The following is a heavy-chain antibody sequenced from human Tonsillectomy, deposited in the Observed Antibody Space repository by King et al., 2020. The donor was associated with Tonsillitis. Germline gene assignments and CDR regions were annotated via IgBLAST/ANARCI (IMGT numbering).Heavy chain of an antibody. J-gene: IGHJ4*02. CDR3: ARYSNYVGFNF. V-gene: IGHV3-30*04. D-gene: IGHD4-11*01. Sequence: VQLVESGGGVVQPGRSLRLSCAASGVTFSSYAMHGVRQAPGKGLDWVAFISYDGGNKYYADSVKGRFTLSGDNSKNTLYLQMNSLRADDTAVYYCARYSNYVGFNFWGQGTLVTVSS. CDR1: GVTFSSYA. CDR2: ISYDGGNK.